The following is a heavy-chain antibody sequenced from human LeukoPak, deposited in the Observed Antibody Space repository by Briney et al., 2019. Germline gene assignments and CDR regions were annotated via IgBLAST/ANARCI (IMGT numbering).Heavy chain of an antibody. Sequence: ASVKVSCKASGGTFSSYAISWVRQAPGQGLEWMGRIIPILGIANCAQKFQGRVTITADKSTSTAYMELSSLRSEDTAVYYCARDIRKFSPDAFDIWGQGTMVTVSS. CDR2: IIPILGIA. V-gene: IGHV1-69*04. J-gene: IGHJ3*02. CDR1: GGTFSSYA. CDR3: ARDIRKFSPDAFDI.